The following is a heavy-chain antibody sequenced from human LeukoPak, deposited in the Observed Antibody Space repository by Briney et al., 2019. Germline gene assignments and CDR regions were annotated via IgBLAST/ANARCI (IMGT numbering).Heavy chain of an antibody. CDR1: GFTFSNYW. CDR2: IKQDGSEK. J-gene: IGHJ3*02. D-gene: IGHD2-8*02. V-gene: IGHV3-7*01. CDR3: ARGLVVSSSNYYTYNAFDI. Sequence: GGSLRLSCAASGFTFSNYWMSWVRQAPGKGLEWVANIKQDGSEKYYVDSVKGRFTISRDNAKNSLYLQMNSLRAEDTAVYYCARGLVVSSSNYYTYNAFDIWGQGTMVTVSS.